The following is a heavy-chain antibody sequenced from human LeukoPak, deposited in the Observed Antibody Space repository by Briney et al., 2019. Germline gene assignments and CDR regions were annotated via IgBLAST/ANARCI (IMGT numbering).Heavy chain of an antibody. Sequence: GGPLRLSCAASEFTFSSYSMNWVRQAPGKGLEWVSYISSSSSTIYYADSVKGRFTISRDNAKNSLYPQMNSLRAEDTAVYYCARGRRDAFDIWGQGTMVTVSS. V-gene: IGHV3-48*04. J-gene: IGHJ3*02. CDR3: ARGRRDAFDI. CDR1: EFTFSSYS. CDR2: ISSSSSTI.